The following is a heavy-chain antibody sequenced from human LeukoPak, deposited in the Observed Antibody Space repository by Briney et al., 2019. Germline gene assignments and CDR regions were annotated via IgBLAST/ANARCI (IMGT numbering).Heavy chain of an antibody. V-gene: IGHV3-48*03. CDR2: ISSSGSTI. CDR3: ARDGGGWYWAFDY. CDR1: GFTFSSYE. Sequence: HGGSLRLSCAASGFTFSSYEMNWVRQAPGKGLDWVSYISSSGSTIYYADSVKGRFTISRDNAKNSLYLQMNSLRAADTALYYCARDGGGWYWAFDYWGQGTLVTVSS. J-gene: IGHJ4*02. D-gene: IGHD2-15*01.